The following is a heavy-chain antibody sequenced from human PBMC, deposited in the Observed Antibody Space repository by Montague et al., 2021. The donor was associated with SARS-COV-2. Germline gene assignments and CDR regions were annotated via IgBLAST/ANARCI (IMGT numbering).Heavy chain of an antibody. CDR1: GFTFGDYA. D-gene: IGHD2-15*01. Sequence: SLRLSCAASGFTFGDYAMSWVRQAPGKGLEWVGFIRSKAYGGTTEYAASVKGRFTISRDDSKSIAYLQMNSLKTEDTAVYYCTRELDIVVVVAATYGNDYWGQGTLVTVSS. CDR3: TRELDIVVVVAATYGNDY. J-gene: IGHJ4*02. V-gene: IGHV3-49*04. CDR2: IRSKAYGGTT.